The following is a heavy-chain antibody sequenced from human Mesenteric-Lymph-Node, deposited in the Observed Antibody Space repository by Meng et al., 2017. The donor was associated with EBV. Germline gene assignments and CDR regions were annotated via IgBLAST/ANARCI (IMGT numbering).Heavy chain of an antibody. CDR2: ISYDGKNK. CDR3: ARAPRIAASWDY. J-gene: IGHJ4*02. CDR1: VFSFCTYA. Sequence: HVVGAGGGVFPPGRALSFACASSVFSFCTYAMHWVRQAPGKGLEWVAVISYDGKNKYYADSVEGRFTISRDNSKNTLYLQMNSLRAEDTAVYYCARAPRIAASWDYWGQGTLVTVSS. D-gene: IGHD6-13*01. V-gene: IGHV3-30*04.